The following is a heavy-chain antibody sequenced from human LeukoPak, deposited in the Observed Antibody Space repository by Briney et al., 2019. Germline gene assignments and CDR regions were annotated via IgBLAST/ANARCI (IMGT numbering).Heavy chain of an antibody. J-gene: IGHJ3*02. V-gene: IGHV3-48*02. CDR3: VRVRDIVATILDAFDI. D-gene: IGHD5-12*01. Sequence: GGSLRLSCAASGFTFSSYSMNWVRQAPGKGLEWVSHISSSSSIIYYADSVKGRFTISRDNAKNSLYLQMNSLRDEDTAVYYCVRVRDIVATILDAFDIWGQGTVVTVSS. CDR1: GFTFSSYS. CDR2: ISSSSSII.